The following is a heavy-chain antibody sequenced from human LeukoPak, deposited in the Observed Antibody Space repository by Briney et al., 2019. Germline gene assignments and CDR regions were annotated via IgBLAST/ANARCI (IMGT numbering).Heavy chain of an antibody. V-gene: IGHV4-59*01. Sequence: KPSETLSLTCTVSGGSTSSYYWSWIRQPPGKGLEWIGYIYYSGSTNYNPSLKSRVTISVDTSKNQFSLKLSSVTAADTAVYYCARGLYSSSWRTFDYWGQGTLVTVSS. J-gene: IGHJ4*02. CDR1: GGSTSSYY. CDR3: ARGLYSSSWRTFDY. CDR2: IYYSGST. D-gene: IGHD6-13*01.